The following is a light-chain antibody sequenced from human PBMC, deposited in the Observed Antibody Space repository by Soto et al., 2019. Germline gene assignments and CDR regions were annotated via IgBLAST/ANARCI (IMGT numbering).Light chain of an antibody. V-gene: IGLV1-44*01. CDR1: SSNIGSHT. J-gene: IGLJ1*01. CDR3: CSYVTTPEI. CDR2: TNN. Sequence: QLVLTQPPSASGTPGQRVTTSCSGSSSNIGSHTVNWYQQLPGTAPKLLIYTNNQRPSGVPDRFSGSKSGTSASLAISGLQSEDEADYYCCSYVTTPEIFGTGTKLTVL.